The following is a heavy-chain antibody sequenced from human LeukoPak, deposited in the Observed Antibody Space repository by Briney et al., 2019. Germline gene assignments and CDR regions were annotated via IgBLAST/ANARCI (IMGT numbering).Heavy chain of an antibody. D-gene: IGHD1-26*01. Sequence: PSETLSLTCTVSGGSVSSGSYYWSWIRQPPGKGLEWIGYIYYSGSTNYNPSLKSRVTISVDTSKNQFSLKLSSVTAADTAVYYCARMYSGSYILDYWGQGTLVTVSS. CDR2: IYYSGST. J-gene: IGHJ4*02. V-gene: IGHV4-61*01. CDR1: GGSVSSGSYY. CDR3: ARMYSGSYILDY.